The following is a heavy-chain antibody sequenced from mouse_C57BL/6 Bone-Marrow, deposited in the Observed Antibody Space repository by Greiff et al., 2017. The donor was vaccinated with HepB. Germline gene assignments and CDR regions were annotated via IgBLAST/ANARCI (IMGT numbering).Heavy chain of an antibody. V-gene: IGHV5-15*01. Sequence: EVKLVESGGGLVQPGGSLKLSCAASGFTFSDYGMAWVRQAPRKGPEWVAFISNLAYSIYFADTVTGRFTISRENAKNTLDLEMRSLRSEDTAMYYCAREREDYGAMDYWGQGTSVTVAS. J-gene: IGHJ4*01. CDR3: AREREDYGAMDY. CDR2: ISNLAYSI. D-gene: IGHD2-4*01. CDR1: GFTFSDYG.